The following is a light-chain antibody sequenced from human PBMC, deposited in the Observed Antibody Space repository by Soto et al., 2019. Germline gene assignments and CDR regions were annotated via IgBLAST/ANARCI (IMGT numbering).Light chain of an antibody. CDR3: QSYDSSLSGWV. J-gene: IGLJ3*02. CDR1: SSNIGAGYD. CDR2: GNS. Sequence: QLVLTQPPPVSGAPGQRVTISCTGSSSNIGAGYDVHWYQQLPGTAPKLLIYGNSNRPSGVPDRFSGSKSGTSASLAITGLQAEDEADYYCQSYDSSLSGWVFGGGTQLTVL. V-gene: IGLV1-40*01.